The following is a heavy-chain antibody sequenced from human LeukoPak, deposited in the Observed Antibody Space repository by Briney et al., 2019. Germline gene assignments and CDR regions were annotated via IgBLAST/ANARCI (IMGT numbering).Heavy chain of an antibody. CDR2: ISGSGGST. J-gene: IGHJ4*02. D-gene: IGHD5-24*01. CDR1: GFTFSSYA. CDR3: AKDRSRDGYTLRVGKDY. Sequence: PGGSLRLSCAASGFTFSSYAMSWVRQAPGKGLEWVSAISGSGGSTYYADSVKGRFTISRDNSKNTLYLQMNSLRAEDTAVYYCAKDRSRDGYTLRVGKDYWGQGTLVTVSS. V-gene: IGHV3-23*01.